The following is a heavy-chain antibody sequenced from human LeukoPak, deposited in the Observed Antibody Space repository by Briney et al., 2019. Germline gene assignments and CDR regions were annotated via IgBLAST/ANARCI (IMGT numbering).Heavy chain of an antibody. V-gene: IGHV4-59*12. CDR3: ARYARYYYGSGSYPWFDP. J-gene: IGHJ5*02. CDR2: IYYSGST. CDR1: GGSISSYY. Sequence: SETLSLTCTVSGGSISSYYWSWIRQPPGKGLEWIGYIYYSGSTNYSPSLKSRVTISVDTSKNQFSLKLSSVTAADTAVYYCARYARYYYGSGSYPWFDPWGQGTLVTVSS. D-gene: IGHD3-10*01.